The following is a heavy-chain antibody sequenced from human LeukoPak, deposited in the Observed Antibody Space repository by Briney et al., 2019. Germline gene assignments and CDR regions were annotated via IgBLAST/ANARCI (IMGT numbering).Heavy chain of an antibody. J-gene: IGHJ5*02. CDR3: AASLPNIVVVPAAKGPFGS. D-gene: IGHD2-2*01. CDR2: INGGGGGGT. Sequence: GRSLRLSCAAPGFTFSSYAMHWVRQAPGKGLEWVSGINGGGGGGTFHADSVRGRFTISRDNSKNTLYLQMSSLRAEDTAVYYCAASLPNIVVVPAAKGPFGSWGQGTLVTVSS. CDR1: GFTFSSYA. V-gene: IGHV3-23*01.